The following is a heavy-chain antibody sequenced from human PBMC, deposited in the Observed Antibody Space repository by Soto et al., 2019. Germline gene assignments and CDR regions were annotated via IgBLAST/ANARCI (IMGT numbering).Heavy chain of an antibody. V-gene: IGHV4-39*01. CDR1: GGSISSSSYY. Sequence: KPSETLSLTCTVSGGSISSSSYYWGWIRQPPGKGLEWIGSIYYSGSTYYNPSLKSRVTISVDTSKNQFSLKLSSVTAADTAVYYCARQYYDFWSEYYYYGMDVWGQGTTVTVS. J-gene: IGHJ6*02. D-gene: IGHD3-3*01. CDR2: IYYSGST. CDR3: ARQYYDFWSEYYYYGMDV.